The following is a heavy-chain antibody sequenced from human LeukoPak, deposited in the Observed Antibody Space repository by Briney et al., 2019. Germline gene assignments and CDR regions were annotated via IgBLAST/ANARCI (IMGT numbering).Heavy chain of an antibody. CDR3: GLSMVRGVSDP. CDR2: INTHTGNP. D-gene: IGHD3-10*01. J-gene: IGHJ5*02. Sequence: ASVKVSCKASGYTFTSSAMNWVRQAPGRGLEWMGWINTHTGNPTYAQGFTGRFVFSLDTSVSTAYLQISSLKAEDTAVYYCGLSMVRGVSDPWGQGTLVTVSS. CDR1: GYTFTSSA. V-gene: IGHV7-4-1*02.